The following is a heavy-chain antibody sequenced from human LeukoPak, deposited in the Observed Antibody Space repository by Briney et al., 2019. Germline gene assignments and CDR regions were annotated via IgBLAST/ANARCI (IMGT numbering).Heavy chain of an antibody. J-gene: IGHJ4*02. Sequence: GGSLRLSCAASGFTFNNYAMNWVRQAPGKGLEWVSVVSASGDSTYSVDSVKGRFTISRDNSKNTLYLQMNSLRAEDTAVYYCARRRITGTGGFDYWGQGTLVTVSS. CDR1: GFTFNNYA. CDR2: VSASGDST. V-gene: IGHV3-23*01. CDR3: ARRRITGTGGFDY. D-gene: IGHD1-7*01.